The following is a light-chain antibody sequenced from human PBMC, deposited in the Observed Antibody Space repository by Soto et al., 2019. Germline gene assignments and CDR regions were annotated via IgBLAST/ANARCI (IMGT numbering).Light chain of an antibody. CDR3: HQYGASPET. CDR2: GAS. CDR1: QSVTGSS. J-gene: IGKJ1*01. Sequence: DIVLTQSPGTLSLSPGERVTLSCRASQSVTGSSIAWFQQKPGQAPRLLMYGASNRATGIPHRFSGSGSGTDFTLTISSLEPEDFAVYFCHQYGASPETFGQGTKV. V-gene: IGKV3-20*01.